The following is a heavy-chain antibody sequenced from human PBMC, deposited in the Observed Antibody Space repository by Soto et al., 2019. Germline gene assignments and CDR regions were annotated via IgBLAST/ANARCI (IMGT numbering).Heavy chain of an antibody. D-gene: IGHD3-3*01. Sequence: VYTSETLSLTCTVSGCSISSYYWSWIRQPPGKGLEWIGYIYYSGSTNYNPSLKSRVTISVDTSKNQFSLKLSSVTAADTAVYYCARRRYDFWSGYYYGMDVWGQGTTVTVSS. J-gene: IGHJ6*02. V-gene: IGHV4-59*12. CDR3: ARRRYDFWSGYYYGMDV. CDR2: IYYSGST. CDR1: GCSISSYY.